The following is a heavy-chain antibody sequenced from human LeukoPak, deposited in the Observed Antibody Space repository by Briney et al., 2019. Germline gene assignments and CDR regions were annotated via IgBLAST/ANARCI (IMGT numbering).Heavy chain of an antibody. CDR2: ITRSGTYI. D-gene: IGHD6-19*01. J-gene: IGHJ4*02. Sequence: GGSLRLSCSASGFTFSSYSMDWVRQAPGKGLEWVSSITRSGTYISHADPVKSRFTISRDNAKKSLYLQMNSLRAEDTAVYFCARDPYRSGWYSCFDYWGQGNLVTVSS. CDR1: GFTFSSYS. V-gene: IGHV3-21*01. CDR3: ARDPYRSGWYSCFDY.